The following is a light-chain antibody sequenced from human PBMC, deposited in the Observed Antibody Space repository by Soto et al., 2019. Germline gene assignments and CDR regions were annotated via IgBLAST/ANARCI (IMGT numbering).Light chain of an antibody. J-gene: IGKJ3*01. CDR2: DAS. CDR1: QSVSSY. CDR3: QQRSNWRFS. Sequence: EIVLTQSPATLSLSPGERATLSCRASQSVSSYLAWYPQKPGPAPRLLIYDASNRATGIPARFSGGGSGTDFTLTISSLEPDDFAVYYCQQRSNWRFSFGPGTRVDIK. V-gene: IGKV3-11*01.